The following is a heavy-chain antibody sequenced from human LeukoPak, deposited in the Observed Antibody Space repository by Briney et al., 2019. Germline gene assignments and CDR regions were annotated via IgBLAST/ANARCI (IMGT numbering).Heavy chain of an antibody. J-gene: IGHJ4*02. D-gene: IGHD1-1*01. CDR3: ARCGTIGAGGDY. Sequence: GESLQSSCWGAEYIFISYKIDWMRQMPGKGLEGMGSIYPGDSDTRYSPSFQGQVTISADKSISTAYLQWSSLKASDSAMYYCARCGTIGAGGDYGGQGTLVTVSS. V-gene: IGHV5-51*01. CDR1: EYIFISYK. CDR2: IYPGDSDT.